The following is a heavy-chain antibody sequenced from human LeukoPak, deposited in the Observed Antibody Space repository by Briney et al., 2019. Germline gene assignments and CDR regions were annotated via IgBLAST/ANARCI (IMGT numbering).Heavy chain of an antibody. Sequence: ASVKVSCKASGYTFTSYAIHWVRQAPGQGLEWMGWITPSGGTNYPQKFQGRVAITWDTSFTTAYMDLSRLTSDDTAVYYCARDRYGDGFAHLDYWGQGALVTVSS. J-gene: IGHJ4*02. CDR3: ARDRYGDGFAHLDY. CDR2: ITPSGGT. CDR1: GYTFTSYA. V-gene: IGHV1-2*02. D-gene: IGHD5-24*01.